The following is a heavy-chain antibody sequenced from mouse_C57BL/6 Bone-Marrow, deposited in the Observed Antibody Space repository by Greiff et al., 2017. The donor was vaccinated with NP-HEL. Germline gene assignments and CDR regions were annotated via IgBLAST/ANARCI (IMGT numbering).Heavy chain of an antibody. J-gene: IGHJ4*01. CDR3: ARRAGYYGNAMGY. Sequence: QVQLQQPGAELVRPGTSVKLSCKASGYTFTSYWMHWVKQRPGQGLEWIGVIDPSDSYTNYNQKFKGKATLTVDTSSSTAYMQLSSLTSEDSAVYDCARRAGYYGNAMGYWGQGASVTVSS. CDR2: IDPSDSYT. D-gene: IGHD2-3*01. CDR1: GYTFTSYW. V-gene: IGHV1-59*01.